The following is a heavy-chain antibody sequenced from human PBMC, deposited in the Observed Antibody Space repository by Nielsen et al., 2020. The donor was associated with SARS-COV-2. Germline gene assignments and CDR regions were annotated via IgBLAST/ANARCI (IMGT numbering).Heavy chain of an antibody. V-gene: IGHV4-61*02. J-gene: IGHJ3*02. Sequence: SETLSLTCTVSGDSISSASHYWTWIRQPAGKGLEWIGRIYSSGSTNYNPSLKSRITISLDTSKNQFSLKLTSVTAADTAVYYCARYDAIILAAFDIWGQGTMVTVSS. CDR3: ARYDAIILAAFDI. CDR1: GDSISSASHY. D-gene: IGHD5-12*01. CDR2: IYSSGST.